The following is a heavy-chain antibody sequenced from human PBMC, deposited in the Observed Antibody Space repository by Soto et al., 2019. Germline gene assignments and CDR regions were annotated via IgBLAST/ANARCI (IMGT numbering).Heavy chain of an antibody. J-gene: IGHJ6*03. CDR3: ARAFTLFDYMDV. V-gene: IGHV1-18*01. CDR1: GYPFNSYG. Sequence: QVQLVQSGAEVKKPGASVKVSCKASGYPFNSYGMSWVRQAPGQGLEWMGWISPYNGNTKYAQKLQGRVTMTTDTSTSTAYMVLRSLRSDDTAVYYCARAFTLFDYMDVWGKGTTVTVS. D-gene: IGHD3-10*02. CDR2: ISPYNGNT.